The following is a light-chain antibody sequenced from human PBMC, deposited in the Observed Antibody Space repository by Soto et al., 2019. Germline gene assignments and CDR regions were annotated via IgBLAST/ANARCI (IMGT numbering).Light chain of an antibody. CDR2: DVS. V-gene: IGKV3-11*01. CDR1: QSVSSR. Sequence: ILLTQSPYTLSLSHGERATLSCRASQSVSSRLAWYQQKPGQAPRLLIYDVSNRATGIPARFSGSGSGTDFTLTISSLEPEDFAVYYCQQRDDWQVTFGQGARLEIK. CDR3: QQRDDWQVT. J-gene: IGKJ5*01.